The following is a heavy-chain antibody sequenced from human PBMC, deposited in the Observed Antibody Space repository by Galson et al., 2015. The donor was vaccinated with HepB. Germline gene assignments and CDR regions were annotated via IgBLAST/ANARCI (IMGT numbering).Heavy chain of an antibody. CDR2: ISGSGGST. V-gene: IGHV3-23*01. CDR1: GFTFSSYA. Sequence: SLRLSCAASGFTFSSYAISWVRQALGKGLEWVSAISGSGGSTYYADSVKGRFTISRDNSKNTLYLQMNSLRAEDTAVYYCAKTPDYYGSGSYYNDYWGQGTLVTVSS. D-gene: IGHD3-10*01. J-gene: IGHJ4*02. CDR3: AKTPDYYGSGSYYNDY.